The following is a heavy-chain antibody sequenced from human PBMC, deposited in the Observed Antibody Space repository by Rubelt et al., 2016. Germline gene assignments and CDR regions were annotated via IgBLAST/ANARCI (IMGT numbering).Heavy chain of an antibody. Sequence: GFTFSNYGMHWVRQAPGKGLEWIAVISHDEKREYYGDSLKGRFTISRDNSKNTLYLQMNSLRAEDTAVYYCARGGSSGWPEFDYWGQGTPVTVSS. J-gene: IGHJ4*02. CDR1: GFTFSNYG. V-gene: IGHV3-30*14. D-gene: IGHD6-19*01. CDR3: ARGGSSGWPEFDY. CDR2: ISHDEKRE.